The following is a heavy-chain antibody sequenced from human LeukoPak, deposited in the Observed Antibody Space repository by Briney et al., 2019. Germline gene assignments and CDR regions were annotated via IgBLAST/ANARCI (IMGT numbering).Heavy chain of an antibody. J-gene: IGHJ4*02. V-gene: IGHV3-7*01. CDR2: IKQDGSEK. CDR3: ARAFAVAGTGFFDY. CDR1: GFTFSNYW. Sequence: GGSLRLSCAASGFTFSNYWMTWVRQAPGKGLEWVVSIKQDGSEKYFVDSVKGRFTISRDNAKNSLYLQMNSLRADDTAVYYCARAFAVAGTGFFDYWGQGTLVTVSS. D-gene: IGHD6-19*01.